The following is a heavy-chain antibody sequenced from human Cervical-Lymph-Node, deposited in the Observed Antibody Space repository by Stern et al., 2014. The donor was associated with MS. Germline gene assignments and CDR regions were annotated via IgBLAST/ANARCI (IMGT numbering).Heavy chain of an antibody. CDR3: SRGSRGSSISPSCYDDP. D-gene: IGHD2-2*01. V-gene: IGHV3-11*01. Sequence: QVKLVESGGGLVKPGGSLRLSCAVSGFTLSDYYMNWIGQGPGKGLEWVSFIGNSGSSKYYPDSVKGLFTISRDNDKNSLYLQINSLKAEDTAMYYCSRGSRGSSISPSCYDDPWGQGTLVTVSS. J-gene: IGHJ5*02. CDR2: IGNSGSSK. CDR1: GFTLSDYY.